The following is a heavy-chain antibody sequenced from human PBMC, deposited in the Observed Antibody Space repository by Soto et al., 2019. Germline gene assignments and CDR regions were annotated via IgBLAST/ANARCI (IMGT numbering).Heavy chain of an antibody. CDR3: ACGGVYGFSDY. Sequence: SETLSLTCAVYGGSFRGYYWSWIRQPPGKGLEWIGEINHSGSTNYNPSLKSRVTISVDTSKNQFSLKLSSVTAADTAVYYCACGGVYGFSDYWGQGTLVTVSS. CDR1: GGSFRGYY. J-gene: IGHJ4*02. CDR2: INHSGST. V-gene: IGHV4-34*01. D-gene: IGHD4-17*01.